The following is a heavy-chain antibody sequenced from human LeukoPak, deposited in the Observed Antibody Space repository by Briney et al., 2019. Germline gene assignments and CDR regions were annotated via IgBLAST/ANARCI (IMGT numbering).Heavy chain of an antibody. CDR2: INPNSGGT. CDR3: ARDDDCSSTSCSYWFDP. J-gene: IGHJ5*02. Sequence: GASVKVSCKASGYTFTGYYMHWVRQAPGQGLEWMGWINPNSGGTNYAQKLQGRVTMTRDTSISTAYMELSRLRSDDTAVYYCARDDDCSSTSCSYWFDPWGQGTLVTVSS. D-gene: IGHD2-2*01. V-gene: IGHV1-2*02. CDR1: GYTFTGYY.